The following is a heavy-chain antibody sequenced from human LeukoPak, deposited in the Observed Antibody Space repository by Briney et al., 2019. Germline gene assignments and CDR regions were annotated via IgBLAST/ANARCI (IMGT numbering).Heavy chain of an antibody. CDR2: INHSGST. CDR3: ARGWGGPYFDY. CDR1: GGSFSGYY. Sequence: SETLSLTCAVHGGSFSGYYWSWIRQPPGKGLEWIGEINHSGSTNYNPSLKSRVTISVDTSKNQFSLKLSSVTAADTAVYYCARGWGGPYFDYWGQGTLVTVSS. J-gene: IGHJ4*02. D-gene: IGHD7-27*01. V-gene: IGHV4-34*01.